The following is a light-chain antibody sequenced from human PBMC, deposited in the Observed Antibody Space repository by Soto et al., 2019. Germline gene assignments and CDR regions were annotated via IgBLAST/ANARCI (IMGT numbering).Light chain of an antibody. V-gene: IGLV1-47*01. CDR1: TSNIGTNY. Sequence: QSVLTQPPSASGAPGQRVTISCSGSTSNIGTNYVYWYHQLPGTAPKLLISRNNQRPSGVPDRFSGSKSGTSASLAISGLRSEDEGDYYCAAWDDSLSGTYVFGNGTKLTV. CDR3: AAWDDSLSGTYV. J-gene: IGLJ1*01. CDR2: RNN.